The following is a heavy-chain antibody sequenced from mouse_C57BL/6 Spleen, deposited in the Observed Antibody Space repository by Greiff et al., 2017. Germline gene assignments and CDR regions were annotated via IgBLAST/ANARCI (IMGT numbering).Heavy chain of an antibody. J-gene: IGHJ3*01. CDR2: IDPETGGT. V-gene: IGHV1-15*01. Sequence: LVESGAELVRPGASVTLSCKASGYTFTDYEMHWVKQTPVHGLEWIGAIDPETGGTAYNQKFKGKAILTADKSSSTAYMELRSLTSEDSAVYYCTRRGITTVAPFAYWGQGTLVTVSA. D-gene: IGHD1-1*01. CDR3: TRRGITTVAPFAY. CDR1: GYTFTDYE.